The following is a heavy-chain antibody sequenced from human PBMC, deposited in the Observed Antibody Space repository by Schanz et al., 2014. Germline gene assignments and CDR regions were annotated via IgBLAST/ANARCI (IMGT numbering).Heavy chain of an antibody. Sequence: EVYLLESGGGLAQPGGSLRLSCAASGFTFSSYAMSWVRQAPGKGLEWVSAISGSGGDTYYADSVKGRFTISRDNSKNALYLQMNSLRAEDTAVYYCARRITGTHHNPYYHGMDVWGQGTTVTVSS. CDR2: ISGSGGDT. J-gene: IGHJ6*02. V-gene: IGHV3-23*01. CDR1: GFTFSSYA. D-gene: IGHD1-20*01. CDR3: ARRITGTHHNPYYHGMDV.